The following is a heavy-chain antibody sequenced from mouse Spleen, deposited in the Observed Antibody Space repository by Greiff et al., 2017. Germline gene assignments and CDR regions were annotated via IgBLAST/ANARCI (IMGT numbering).Heavy chain of an antibody. Sequence: QVQLQQSGAELARPGASVKMSCKASGYTFTSYTMHWVKQRPGQGLEWIGYINPSSGYTKYNQKFKDKATLTADKSSSTAYMQLSSLTSEDSAVYYCASGYGKLRYAMDYWGQGTSVTVSS. V-gene: IGHV1-4*01. D-gene: IGHD1-1*01. CDR3: ASGYGKLRYAMDY. CDR1: GYTFTSYT. J-gene: IGHJ4*01. CDR2: INPSSGYT.